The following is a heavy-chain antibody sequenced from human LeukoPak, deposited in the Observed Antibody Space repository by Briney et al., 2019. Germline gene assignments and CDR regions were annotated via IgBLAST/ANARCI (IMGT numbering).Heavy chain of an antibody. CDR3: ARAEPMGAQSPYGMDV. Sequence: ASVKVSCKASVYTFTSYGISWVRQAPGQGLEWMGWISAYNGNTNYAQKLQGRVTMTTDTSTSTADMELRSLRSDDTAVYYCARAEPMGAQSPYGMDVWGQGTTVTVSS. J-gene: IGHJ6*02. CDR1: VYTFTSYG. CDR2: ISAYNGNT. V-gene: IGHV1-18*01. D-gene: IGHD1-14*01.